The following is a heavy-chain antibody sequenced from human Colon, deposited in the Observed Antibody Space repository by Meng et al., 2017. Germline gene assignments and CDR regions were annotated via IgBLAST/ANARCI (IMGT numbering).Heavy chain of an antibody. CDR1: GGACESNNW. Sequence: QLQLAAPGLALTPPWDTLSFTVAVCGGACESNNWWTWMPLPRRELLYWSGDDYHSGTTHYNPTLHNRTTISMDTTKNSFSLRVNSATAAYTAIYCCASAYYVRYFDFWGQGTLVTVSS. J-gene: IGHJ4*02. V-gene: IGHV4-4*01. CDR3: ASAYYVRYFDF. D-gene: IGHD3-10*02. CDR2: DYHSGTT.